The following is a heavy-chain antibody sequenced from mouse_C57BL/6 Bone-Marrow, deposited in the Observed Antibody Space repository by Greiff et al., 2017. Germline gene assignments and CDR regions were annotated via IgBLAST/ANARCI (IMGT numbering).Heavy chain of an antibody. J-gene: IGHJ2*01. CDR3: ARQLRLFDY. Sequence: VKLQQPGAELVMPGASVKLSCKASGYTFTSYWMHWVKQRPGQGLEWIGEIDPSDSYTNSNQKFKGKSTLTVDKSSSTAYMQLSSLTSEDSAVYYCARQLRLFDYWGQGTTLTVSS. CDR2: IDPSDSYT. V-gene: IGHV1-69*01. CDR1: GYTFTSYW. D-gene: IGHD3-2*02.